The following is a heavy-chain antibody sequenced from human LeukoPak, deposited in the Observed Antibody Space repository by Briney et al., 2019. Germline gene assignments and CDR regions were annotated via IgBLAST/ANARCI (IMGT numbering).Heavy chain of an antibody. CDR2: TYYRSKWYN. D-gene: IGHD2-2*03. V-gene: IGHV6-1*01. CDR1: GDSLSSNSAS. CDR3: ASGPLDGDYYYMDV. J-gene: IGHJ6*03. Sequence: SQTLSLTCAISGDSLSSNSASWNWIRQSPSRGVEWRGRTYYRSKWYNDYAVSVKSRITINPDTSKNQCSLQLNSVTPEDTAVYYCASGPLDGDYYYMDVWGKGTTVTVSS.